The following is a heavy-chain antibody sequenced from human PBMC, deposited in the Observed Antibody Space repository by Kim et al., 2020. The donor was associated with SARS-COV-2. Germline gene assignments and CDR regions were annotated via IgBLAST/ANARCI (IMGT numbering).Heavy chain of an antibody. CDR3: AREREAAAGTVFDY. D-gene: IGHD6-13*01. CDR2: INAGNGNT. J-gene: IGHJ4*02. Sequence: ASVKVSCKASGYTFTSYAMHWVRQAPGQRLEWMGWINAGNGNTKYSQKFQGRVTITRDTSASTAYMELSSLRSEETAVYYCAREREAAAGTVFDYWGQGTLVTVSS. V-gene: IGHV1-3*01. CDR1: GYTFTSYA.